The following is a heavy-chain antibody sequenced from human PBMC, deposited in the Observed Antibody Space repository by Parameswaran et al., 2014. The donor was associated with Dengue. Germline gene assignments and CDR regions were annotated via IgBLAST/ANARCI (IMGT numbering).Heavy chain of an antibody. Sequence: RWIRQPPGKGLEWVGFIRSEAYGRATKYAASVKGRFSISRHDSKSVAYLQMYSLKTEDTAVYYCSRVRLRFLEWLSDDDYWYFDLWGRGTLVTVSS. CDR2: IRSEAYGRAT. CDR3: SRVRLRFLEWLSDDDYWYFDL. J-gene: IGHJ2*01. V-gene: IGHV3-49*02. D-gene: IGHD3-3*01.